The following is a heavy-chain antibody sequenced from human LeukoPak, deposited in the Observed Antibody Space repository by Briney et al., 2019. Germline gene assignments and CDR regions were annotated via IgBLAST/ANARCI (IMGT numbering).Heavy chain of an antibody. Sequence: SETLSLTCSVSGGSMSSYYWSWIRQPPGKGLEWIGYIYYSGSTNYNPSLKSQGTISVDTSKNQFSLNPSSVTAADTAVYYCARGLTIYDILTAYYTFPYFDYWGQGTLVTVSS. J-gene: IGHJ4*02. CDR2: IYYSGST. V-gene: IGHV4-59*01. CDR1: GGSMSSYY. CDR3: ARGLTIYDILTAYYTFPYFDY. D-gene: IGHD3-9*01.